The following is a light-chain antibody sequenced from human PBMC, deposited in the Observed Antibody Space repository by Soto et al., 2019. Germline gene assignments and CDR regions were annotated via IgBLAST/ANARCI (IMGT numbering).Light chain of an antibody. CDR1: QSTSNY. Sequence: DIQMTQSPSSLSASVGDRVTITCXASQSTSNYLNWYQQKPGKAPKLLIYAASSLQSGVPSRFTGRGSGTEFTLTISSLQPEDSATYYCQQSYSTPWAFGQGTKVDIK. CDR2: AAS. J-gene: IGKJ1*01. V-gene: IGKV1-39*01. CDR3: QQSYSTPWA.